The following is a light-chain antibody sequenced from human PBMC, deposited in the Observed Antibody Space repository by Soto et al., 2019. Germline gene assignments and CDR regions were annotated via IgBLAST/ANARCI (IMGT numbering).Light chain of an antibody. CDR1: RSNIGSNT. J-gene: IGLJ2*01. CDR2: SNN. V-gene: IGLV1-44*01. CDR3: ATWDHSLNGHVV. Sequence: QSVLTQPPSESGTPGQRVTISCSGSRSNIGSNTVNWYQQLPGTAPKFLIYSNNQRPSGVPKRFSGSKSGTSASLAISGLQSEDEADYYCATWDHSLNGHVVFGGGTKVTVL.